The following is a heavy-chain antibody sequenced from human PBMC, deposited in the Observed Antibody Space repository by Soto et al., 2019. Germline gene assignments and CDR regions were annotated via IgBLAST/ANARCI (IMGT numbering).Heavy chain of an antibody. Sequence: GGSLSLSCAASGFTFDDYAMHWVRPAPGKGLEWVSSISWNSGNIGYADSVKGRFTISRDNAKNSLYLQMNSLRAEDTALYYCAKDIAIYYYYGMDVWGQGTTVTVSS. CDR1: GFTFDDYA. CDR3: AKDIAIYYYYGMDV. J-gene: IGHJ6*02. CDR2: ISWNSGNI. V-gene: IGHV3-9*01. D-gene: IGHD3-9*01.